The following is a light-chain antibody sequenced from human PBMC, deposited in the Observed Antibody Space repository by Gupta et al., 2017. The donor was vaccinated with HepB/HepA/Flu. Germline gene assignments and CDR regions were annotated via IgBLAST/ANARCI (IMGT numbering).Light chain of an antibody. Sequence: QSALTQPASVAASPGQLFTIACTGTNSVVGGNNYVSWYHQYPGKAPQLIIYDVSNRPSGVSNRFSGSRSGNTASLTISGLQAEDEADYYCSSYTRSITLVFGGGTKLTVL. CDR2: DVS. CDR3: SSYTRSITLV. CDR1: NSVVGGNNY. V-gene: IGLV2-14*03. J-gene: IGLJ2*01.